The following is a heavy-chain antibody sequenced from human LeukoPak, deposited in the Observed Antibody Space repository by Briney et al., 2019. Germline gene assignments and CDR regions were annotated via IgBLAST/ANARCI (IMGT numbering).Heavy chain of an antibody. CDR2: IYTSGST. CDR3: ARDYRDSSGYLKALGHYYYMDV. J-gene: IGHJ6*03. D-gene: IGHD3-22*01. CDR1: GGSISSYY. V-gene: IGHV4-4*07. Sequence: SETLSLTCTVSGGSISSYYWSWIRQPAGKGLEWIGRIYTSGSTNYNPSLKSRVTMSVDTSKNQFSLKLSSVTAADTAVYYCARDYRDSSGYLKALGHYYYMDVWGKGTTVTVSS.